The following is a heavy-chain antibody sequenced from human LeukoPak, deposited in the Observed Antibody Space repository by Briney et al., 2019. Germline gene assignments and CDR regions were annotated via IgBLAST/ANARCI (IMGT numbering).Heavy chain of an antibody. CDR3: AKDHGSGSYPLDY. J-gene: IGHJ4*02. CDR2: ISWNSGSI. V-gene: IGHV3-9*01. D-gene: IGHD3-10*01. Sequence: GGSRRLSCAASGFTFDDYAMHWVRQAPGKGLEWVSGISWNSGSIGYADSVKGRFTTSRDNAKNSLYLQMNSLRAEDTALYYCAKDHGSGSYPLDYWGQGTLVTVSS. CDR1: GFTFDDYA.